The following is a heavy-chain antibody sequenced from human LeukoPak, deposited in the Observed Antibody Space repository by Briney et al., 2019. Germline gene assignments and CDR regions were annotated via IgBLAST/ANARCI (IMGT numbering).Heavy chain of an antibody. CDR1: GFTFSSYD. Sequence: GGSLRLSCAASGFTFSSYDMTWVRRAPGKGLEWVANIKQDGSEKYYVDSVKGRFTISRDNAKNSLYLQMNSLRAEDTAVYYCARAILRSSDYWGQGTLVTVSS. V-gene: IGHV3-7*01. J-gene: IGHJ4*02. CDR3: ARAILRSSDY. D-gene: IGHD4-17*01. CDR2: IKQDGSEK.